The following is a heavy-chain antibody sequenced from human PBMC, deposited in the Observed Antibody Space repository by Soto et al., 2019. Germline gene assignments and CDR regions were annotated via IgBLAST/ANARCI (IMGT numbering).Heavy chain of an antibody. CDR2: ITRSGTI. CDR3: ARPWDY. Sequence: LSLTCAVYGGSFSDYYWSWIRQPPGKGLEWIGEITRSGTINYNPSLMSRVTISIDTSTNYFSLKLSSVTAADTAMYYCARPWDYWAQGTLVTVSS. J-gene: IGHJ4*02. CDR1: GGSFSDYY. V-gene: IGHV4-34*01.